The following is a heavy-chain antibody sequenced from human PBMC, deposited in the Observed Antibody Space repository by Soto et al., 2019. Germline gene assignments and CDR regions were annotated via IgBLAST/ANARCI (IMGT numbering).Heavy chain of an antibody. V-gene: IGHV1-18*01. CDR3: ARATVTTRSYFDSPPIDY. Sequence: GASVKVSCKASGYTFTSYGISWVRQAPGQGLEWMRWISAYNGNTNYAQKLQGRVTMTTDTSTSTAYMELRSLRSDDTAVYYCARATVTTRSYFDSPPIDYWGQGTLVTVSS. CDR1: GYTFTSYG. J-gene: IGHJ4*02. D-gene: IGHD4-17*01. CDR2: ISAYNGNT.